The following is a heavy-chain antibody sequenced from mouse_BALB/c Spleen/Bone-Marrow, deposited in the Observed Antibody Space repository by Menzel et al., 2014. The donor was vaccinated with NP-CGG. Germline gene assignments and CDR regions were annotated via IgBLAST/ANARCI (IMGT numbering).Heavy chain of an antibody. J-gene: IGHJ1*01. Sequence: LEESGAELVRPGSSVKMSCKASGYAFSSYWMNWVKQRPGQGLEWIGQIYPGDDDTNFNGKFKGKATLTADKSSSTVYMQLSSLTSEDCAVYFCAKAKEGRSRSCDVWGAGTTVPIPS. V-gene: IGHV1-80*01. CDR1: GYAFSSYW. CDR2: IYPGDDDT. CDR3: AKAKEGRSRSCDV.